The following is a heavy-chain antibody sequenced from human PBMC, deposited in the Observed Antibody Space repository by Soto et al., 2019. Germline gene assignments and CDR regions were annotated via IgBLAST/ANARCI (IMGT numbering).Heavy chain of an antibody. V-gene: IGHV3-48*01. D-gene: IGHD1-26*01. CDR1: GFTFSSYS. Sequence: EVQLVESGGGLVQPGGSLRLSCAASGFTFSSYSMNWVRQAPGKGLEWVSYISSSSSTIYYADSVKGRFTISRDNAKNSLELQLNSMRAEDRAVYYGASWMLVGFAGYWGQGTLVTVS. CDR2: ISSSSSTI. CDR3: ASWMLVGFAGY. J-gene: IGHJ4*02.